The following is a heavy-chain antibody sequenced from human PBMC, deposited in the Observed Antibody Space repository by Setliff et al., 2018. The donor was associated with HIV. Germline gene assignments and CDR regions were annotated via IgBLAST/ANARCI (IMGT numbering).Heavy chain of an antibody. Sequence: SETLSLTCAVSGGSISSYYWSWIRQPPGKGLEWIGYIYYSGSTNYNPSLKSRVTISVDASKNQFPLKLSSVTAADTAMYYCARGGEFDIWGQGTMVTV. J-gene: IGHJ3*02. D-gene: IGHD3-10*01. CDR1: GGSISSYY. CDR3: ARGGEFDI. CDR2: IYYSGST. V-gene: IGHV4-59*01.